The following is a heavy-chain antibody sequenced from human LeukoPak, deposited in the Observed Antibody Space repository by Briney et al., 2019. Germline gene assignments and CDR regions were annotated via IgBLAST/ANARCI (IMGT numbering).Heavy chain of an antibody. J-gene: IGHJ3*02. CDR1: GFTFSTYV. V-gene: IGHV3-30*04. CDR2: ISYDGSSK. D-gene: IGHD5-18*01. Sequence: GGSLRLSCAASGFTFSTYVMHWVRQAPGRGLEWVAVISYDGSSKYYADSVKGRFTISRDNSKNTLYLRMNSLRAEDTAVYYCARARSSYGYGDAFDIWGQGTMVTVSS. CDR3: ARARSSYGYGDAFDI.